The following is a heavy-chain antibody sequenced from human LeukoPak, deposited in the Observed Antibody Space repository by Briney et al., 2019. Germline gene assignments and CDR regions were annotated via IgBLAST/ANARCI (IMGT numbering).Heavy chain of an antibody. CDR2: ISAYNGNT. V-gene: IGHV1-18*01. J-gene: IGHJ5*02. D-gene: IGHD6-13*01. Sequence: ASVKVSCKASGYTFTSYGISWVRQAPGQGLEWMGWISAYNGNTNYAQKLQARVTMTTDTSTSTAYMELRSLRSGDTAVYYCARRLAAAGNNWFDPWGQGTLVTVSS. CDR3: ARRLAAAGNNWFDP. CDR1: GYTFTSYG.